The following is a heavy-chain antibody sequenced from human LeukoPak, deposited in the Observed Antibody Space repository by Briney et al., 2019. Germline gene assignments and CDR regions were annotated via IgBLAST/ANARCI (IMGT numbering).Heavy chain of an antibody. V-gene: IGHV3-7*01. J-gene: IGHJ3*02. CDR2: IKQDGSEK. Sequence: GGSLRLSCAASGFTFSSYWMSWVRQAPGKGLEWVANIKQDGSEKYYVDSVKGRFTIYRDNAKNSLHLQMNSLRGEDTALYYCATSQTTSGRYGNAFDIWGQGTMVTVSS. D-gene: IGHD6-19*01. CDR3: ATSQTTSGRYGNAFDI. CDR1: GFTFSSYW.